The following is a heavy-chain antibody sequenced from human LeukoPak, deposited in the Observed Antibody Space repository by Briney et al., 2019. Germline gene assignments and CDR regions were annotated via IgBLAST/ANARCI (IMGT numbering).Heavy chain of an antibody. V-gene: IGHV4-39*07. CDR3: ASVSSSYCMDV. CDR1: GGSISSSSYY. Sequence: PSETLSLTCTVSGGSISSSSYYWGWIRQPPGKGLEWIGSIYYSGSTYYNPTLKSRVTISMDTSKNEISLEVTSVTAADTAVYYCASVSSSYCMDVWGKGTTVIVSS. CDR2: IYYSGST. D-gene: IGHD2-15*01. J-gene: IGHJ6*03.